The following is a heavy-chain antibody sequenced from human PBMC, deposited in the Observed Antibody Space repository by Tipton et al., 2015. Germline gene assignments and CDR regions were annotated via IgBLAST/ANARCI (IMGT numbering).Heavy chain of an antibody. D-gene: IGHD5-12*01. CDR2: IIPIFGTA. CDR3: ARVPDIVATNYSYYYGMDV. J-gene: IGHJ6*02. Sequence: QLVQSGAEVKKPGASVKVSCKASGYTFIKYYVHWVRQAPGQGLEWMGGIIPIFGTANYAQKFQGRVTITADESTSTAYMELSSLRSEDTAVYYCARVPDIVATNYSYYYGMDVWGQGTTVTVSS. CDR1: GYTFIKYY. V-gene: IGHV1-69*13.